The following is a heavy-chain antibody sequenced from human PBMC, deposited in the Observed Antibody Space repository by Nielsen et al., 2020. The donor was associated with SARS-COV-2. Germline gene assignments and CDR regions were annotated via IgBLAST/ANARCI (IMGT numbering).Heavy chain of an antibody. CDR1: GGSFSGYY. V-gene: IGHV4-34*01. Sequence: SETLSLTCAVYGGSFSGYYWSWIRQPPGKGLEWIGEINHSGSTNYNPSLKSRVTISVDTSKNQFSLKLSSVTAADTAVYYCARVPTTSRAYYMDVWGKGTTVTVSS. CDR3: ARVPTTSRAYYMDV. J-gene: IGHJ6*03. D-gene: IGHD1-26*01. CDR2: INHSGST.